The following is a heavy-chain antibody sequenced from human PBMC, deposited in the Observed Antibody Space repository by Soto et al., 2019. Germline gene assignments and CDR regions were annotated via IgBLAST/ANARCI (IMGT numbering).Heavy chain of an antibody. CDR1: GGSILTATYY. CDR3: ARLATGGSYYEAAFDI. V-gene: IGHV4-39*01. Sequence: QLQLQESGPGLVKPSETLSLTCSVSGGSILTATYYWGWIRQPPGKGLEWIGSIYYSGDTYYNPSLKSRVILSVDTSKNQFSLKLTSVTAADTAVYYCARLATGGSYYEAAFDIWGQGTMVTVPS. J-gene: IGHJ3*02. D-gene: IGHD1-26*01. CDR2: IYYSGDT.